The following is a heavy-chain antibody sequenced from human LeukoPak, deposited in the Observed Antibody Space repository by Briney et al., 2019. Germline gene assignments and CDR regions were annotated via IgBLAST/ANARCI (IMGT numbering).Heavy chain of an antibody. V-gene: IGHV3-30*18. J-gene: IGHJ4*02. Sequence: GGSLRLSCAVSGFTFSSYGMHWVRQAPGKGLEWVAVISYDGSNKYYADSVKGRFTISRDNSKNTLYLQMNSLRAEDTAVYYCAKDRYSSGWYSDFDYWGQGTLVTVSS. CDR1: GFTFSSYG. CDR3: AKDRYSSGWYSDFDY. D-gene: IGHD6-19*01. CDR2: ISYDGSNK.